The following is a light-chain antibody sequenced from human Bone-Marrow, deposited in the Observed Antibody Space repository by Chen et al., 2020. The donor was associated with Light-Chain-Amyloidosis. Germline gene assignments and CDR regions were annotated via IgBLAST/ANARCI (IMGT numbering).Light chain of an antibody. CDR1: SGDVGTYNY. CDR2: AVS. J-gene: IGLJ1*01. V-gene: IGLV2-14*01. Sequence: QSALTQPASVSGSPGQSITISCTGTSGDVGTYNYVSWYQQHPGKAPKVMIYAVSNRPSGGSNRFSGSKSGNTASLTISGLQAEAEADYYCSSFTSSSSYVFGPGTKVTVL. CDR3: SSFTSSSSYV.